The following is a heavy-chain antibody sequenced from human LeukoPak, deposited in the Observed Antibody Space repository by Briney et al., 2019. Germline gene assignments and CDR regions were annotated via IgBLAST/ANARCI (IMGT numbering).Heavy chain of an antibody. CDR2: INPSGGST. J-gene: IGHJ1*01. V-gene: IGHV1-46*01. CDR1: GGTFSSYA. Sequence: ASVKVSCKASGGTFSSYAIGWVRQAPGQGLEWMGIINPSGGSTSYAQKFQGRVTMTRDTSTSTVYMELSSLRSEDTAVYYCARGPIYYYDSSGPEQYFQHWGQGTLVTVSS. D-gene: IGHD3-22*01. CDR3: ARGPIYYYDSSGPEQYFQH.